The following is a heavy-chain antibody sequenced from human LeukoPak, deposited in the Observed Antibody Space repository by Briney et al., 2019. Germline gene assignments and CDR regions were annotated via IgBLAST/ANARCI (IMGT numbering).Heavy chain of an antibody. Sequence: SLRLSCAASGFTFSSYSMNWVRQAPGKGLDWVSGLSWNSGSIGYADSVKGRFTISRDNAKNSLYLQMNSLRAEDTALYYCAKAPTGYYYYMDAWGKGTTVTISS. D-gene: IGHD4-17*01. CDR1: GFTFSSYS. CDR3: AKAPTGYYYYMDA. CDR2: LSWNSGSI. V-gene: IGHV3-9*01. J-gene: IGHJ6*03.